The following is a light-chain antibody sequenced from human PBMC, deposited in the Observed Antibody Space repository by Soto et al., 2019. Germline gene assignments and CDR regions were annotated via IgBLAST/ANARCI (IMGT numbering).Light chain of an antibody. Sequence: QSVLTQPASVSGSPGQSITISFTGTNSDVCGYNYVSWYQHHPGKAPKLMIFDVSNRPSGVSNRFSGSKSGNTASLTISGLQPEDEADYYCSSYTTSNTRQIVFGTGTKVTVL. V-gene: IGLV2-14*03. J-gene: IGLJ1*01. CDR1: NSDVCGYNY. CDR2: DVS. CDR3: SSYTTSNTRQIV.